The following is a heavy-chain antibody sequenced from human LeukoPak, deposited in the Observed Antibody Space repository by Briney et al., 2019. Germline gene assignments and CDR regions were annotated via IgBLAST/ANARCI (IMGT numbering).Heavy chain of an antibody. J-gene: IGHJ4*02. Sequence: SETLSLTCSVSGYSISSGFYWGWIRQPPGKGLGWIGTIFHSGSTYYNPSLKSRVTISVDTSKNQFSLKLSSVTAADTAVYYCARDRGTWNDDGFDYWGQGTLVTVSS. CDR3: ARDRGTWNDDGFDY. V-gene: IGHV4-38-2*02. CDR1: GYSISSGFY. CDR2: IFHSGST. D-gene: IGHD1-1*01.